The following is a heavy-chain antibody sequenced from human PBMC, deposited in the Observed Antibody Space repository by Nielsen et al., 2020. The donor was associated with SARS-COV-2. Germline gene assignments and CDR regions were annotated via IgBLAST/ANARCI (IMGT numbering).Heavy chain of an antibody. CDR1: GGSISSYY. CDR3: ARDSMATADYYYYGMDV. J-gene: IGHJ6*02. V-gene: IGHV4-59*01. Sequence: SETLSLTCTVSGGSISSYYWSWIRRPPGKGLEWIGYIYYSGSTNYNPSLKSRVTISVDTSKNQFSLKLSSVTAADTAVYYCARDSMATADYYYYGMDVWGQGTTVTVSS. CDR2: IYYSGST. D-gene: IGHD5-24*01.